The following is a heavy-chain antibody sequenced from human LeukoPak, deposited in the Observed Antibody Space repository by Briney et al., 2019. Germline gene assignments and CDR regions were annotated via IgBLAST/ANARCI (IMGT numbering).Heavy chain of an antibody. CDR2: ISGSGGST. D-gene: IGHD5-24*01. V-gene: IGHV3-23*01. J-gene: IGHJ4*02. CDR1: GFTFSSYA. Sequence: GGSLRLSCAASGFTFSSYAMSWVRQAPGKALEWVSAISGSGGSTYYADSVKGRFTISRDNSKNTLYLQMNSLRAEDTAVYYCARSERDGYCDYWGQGTLVTVSS. CDR3: ARSERDGYCDY.